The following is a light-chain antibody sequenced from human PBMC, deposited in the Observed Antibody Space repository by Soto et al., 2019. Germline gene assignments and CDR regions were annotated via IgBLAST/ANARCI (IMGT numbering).Light chain of an antibody. Sequence: QSVLTQPPSASGSPGQSVSISCSGVSSDVGGSKYVSWYQVKPGKAPKLIIYEVNRRPEGAPYRFSGSKSGNTASLTVSGLQAEDEGDYYCFSYADSNNFVFGSGTKVT. J-gene: IGLJ1*01. CDR1: SSDVGGSKY. CDR3: FSYADSNNFV. V-gene: IGLV2-8*01. CDR2: EVN.